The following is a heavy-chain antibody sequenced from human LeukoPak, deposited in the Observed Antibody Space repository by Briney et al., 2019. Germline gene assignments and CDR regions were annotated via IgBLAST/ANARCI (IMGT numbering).Heavy chain of an antibody. J-gene: IGHJ4*02. D-gene: IGHD3-10*01. CDR3: ARLDSPMVRGVIIYFDY. Sequence: GESLKISCKGSGYDFTTSWIGWVRQMPGKGLEWMGIIYPDDSDTRYSPYFQGQVTISADKSISTAYLQWSSLKASDTAMYYCARLDSPMVRGVIIYFDYWGQGTLVTVSS. V-gene: IGHV5-51*01. CDR2: IYPDDSDT. CDR1: GYDFTTSW.